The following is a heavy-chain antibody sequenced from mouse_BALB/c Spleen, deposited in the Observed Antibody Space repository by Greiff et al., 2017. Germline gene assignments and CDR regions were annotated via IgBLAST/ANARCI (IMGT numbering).Heavy chain of an antibody. J-gene: IGHJ1*01. CDR3: ASYGNYGYFDV. CDR1: GFTFSSYG. Sequence: EVQLVESGGDLVKPGGSLKLSCAASGFTFSSYGMSWVRQTPDKRLEWVATISSGGSYTYYPDSVKGRFTISRDNAKNTLYLQMSSLKSEDTAMYYCASYGNYGYFDVWGAGTTVTVSS. D-gene: IGHD2-1*01. V-gene: IGHV5-6*01. CDR2: ISSGGSYT.